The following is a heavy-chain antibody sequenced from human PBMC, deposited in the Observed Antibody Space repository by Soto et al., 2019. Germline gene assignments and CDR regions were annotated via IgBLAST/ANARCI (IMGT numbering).Heavy chain of an antibody. V-gene: IGHV1-69*13. CDR2: IIPIFGTA. CDR3: AKGVGSGSYYNQYNWFYP. D-gene: IGHD3-10*01. J-gene: IGHJ5*02. Sequence: SVKVSCKAAGGTFSTYAISWVRQAPGQGLEWMGGIIPIFGTANYAQKFQGRVTITADESTSTAYMELSSLRSEDTAVYYCAKGVGSGSYYNQYNWFYPWGQGTLVTVSS. CDR1: GGTFSTYA.